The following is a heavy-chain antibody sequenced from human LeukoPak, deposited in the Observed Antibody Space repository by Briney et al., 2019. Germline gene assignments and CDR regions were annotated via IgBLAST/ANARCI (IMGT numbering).Heavy chain of an antibody. Sequence: GGSLRLSCAASRFTFSSYAMHWVRQAPGKGLEYVSAISSNGGSTYYANSVKGRFTISRDNSKNTLYLQMGSPRAEDMAVYYCARVTNSSGWYYYYYYYMDVWGKGTTVTVSS. CDR2: ISSNGGST. J-gene: IGHJ6*03. V-gene: IGHV3-64*01. D-gene: IGHD6-19*01. CDR3: ARVTNSSGWYYYYYYYMDV. CDR1: RFTFSSYA.